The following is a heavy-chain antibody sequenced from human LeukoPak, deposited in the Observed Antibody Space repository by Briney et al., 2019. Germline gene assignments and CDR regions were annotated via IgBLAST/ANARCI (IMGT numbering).Heavy chain of an antibody. V-gene: IGHV3-74*01. CDR2: INSDGSNT. CDR1: GFNFSKYW. J-gene: IGHJ3*02. D-gene: IGHD2-2*01. CDR3: ARPYPSLPNGLAI. Sequence: PGGCLRLSCAASGFNFSKYWVHSVRQAPGKGLVWVSRINSDGSNTDYADSVKGRFTLPRDNAKNTVYPQMNSPSDEDTAYYYWARPYPSLPNGLAIWGQGTMVTVAS.